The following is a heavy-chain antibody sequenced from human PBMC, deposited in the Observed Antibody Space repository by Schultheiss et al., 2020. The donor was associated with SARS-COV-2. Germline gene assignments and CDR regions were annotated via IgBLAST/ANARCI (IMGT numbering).Heavy chain of an antibody. J-gene: IGHJ4*02. D-gene: IGHD3-3*01. V-gene: IGHV3-30*14. Sequence: GGSLRLSCAASGFTFSDYYMSWIRQAPGKGLEWVAVISYDGSNKYYADSVKGRFTISRDNSKNTLYLQMSSLRAEDTAVYYCVKDRGLDFWSGRFDYWGQGTLVTVSS. CDR2: ISYDGSNK. CDR3: VKDRGLDFWSGRFDY. CDR1: GFTFSDYY.